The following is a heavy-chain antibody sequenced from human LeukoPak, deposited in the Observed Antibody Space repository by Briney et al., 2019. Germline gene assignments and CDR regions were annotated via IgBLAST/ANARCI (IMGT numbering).Heavy chain of an antibody. CDR2: ISGSGGTT. Sequence: SCKASGGTFSSYAISWVRQAPGKGLEWVSAISGSGGTTYHADSVKGRFTISRDNSKNTLYLQMNSLRAEDTAVYYCAKDYVGPITLIDYWGQGTLVTVSS. CDR1: GGTFSSYA. CDR3: AKDYVGPITLIDY. V-gene: IGHV3-23*01. D-gene: IGHD1-14*01. J-gene: IGHJ4*02.